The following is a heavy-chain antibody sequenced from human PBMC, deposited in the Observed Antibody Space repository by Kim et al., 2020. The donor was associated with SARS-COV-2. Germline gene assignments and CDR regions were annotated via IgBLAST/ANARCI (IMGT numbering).Heavy chain of an antibody. CDR3: ATEGPDILTGYYKAY. J-gene: IGHJ4*02. CDR1: GGSISSGGYY. V-gene: IGHV4-31*03. D-gene: IGHD3-9*01. Sequence: SETLSLTCTVSGGSISSGGYYWSWIRQHPGKGLEWIGYIYYSGSTYYNPSLKSRVTISVDTSKNQFSLKLSSVTAADTAVYYCATEGPDILTGYYKAYWGQGTLVTVSS. CDR2: IYYSGST.